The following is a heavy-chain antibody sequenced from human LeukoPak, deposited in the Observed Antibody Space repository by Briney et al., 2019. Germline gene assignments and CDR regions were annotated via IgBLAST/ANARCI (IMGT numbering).Heavy chain of an antibody. J-gene: IGHJ6*02. CDR1: GGSVSSGSYY. V-gene: IGHV4-61*01. D-gene: IGHD3-16*01. CDR2: IYYSGST. Sequence: SETLSLTCTVSGGSVSSGSYYWSWIRQPPGKGLEWIGYIYYSGSTNYNPSLKSRVTISVDTSKTQFSLKLSSVTAADTAVYYCARSSRFTSYYYYYGMDVWGQGTTVTVSS. CDR3: ARSSRFTSYYYYYGMDV.